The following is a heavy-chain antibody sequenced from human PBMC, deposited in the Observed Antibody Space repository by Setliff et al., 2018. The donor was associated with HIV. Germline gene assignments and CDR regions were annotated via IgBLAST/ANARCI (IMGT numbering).Heavy chain of an antibody. D-gene: IGHD2-21*01. CDR2: MYYSGNA. Sequence: SETLSLTCSVSGDSITSSSYYWGWLRQSPGKGLEWLGSMYYSGNAHYNPSLKSRVTISVDTSKNQFSLNLTSVTAADMDVYYCATDVMRSVVVGPAARPCYFDYWGRGTLVTVSS. J-gene: IGHJ4*02. CDR1: GDSITSSSYY. V-gene: IGHV4-39*07. CDR3: ATDVMRSVVVGPAARPCYFDY.